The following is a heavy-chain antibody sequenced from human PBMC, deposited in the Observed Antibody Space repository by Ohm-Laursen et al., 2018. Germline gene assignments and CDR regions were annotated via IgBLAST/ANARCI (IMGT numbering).Heavy chain of an antibody. CDR3: ARGRLSGTWRALDI. CDR2: MNPKNDDT. D-gene: IGHD1-7*01. V-gene: IGHV1-8*01. Sequence: GASVKVSCKTSGYTFINYDIHWVRQASGQGLEWMGWMNPKNDDTGYAHKFQGRVTMSRNTSISTANLEMTSLRSEDTAVYYYARGRLSGTWRALDIWGQGTMVTVSS. J-gene: IGHJ3*02. CDR1: GYTFINYD.